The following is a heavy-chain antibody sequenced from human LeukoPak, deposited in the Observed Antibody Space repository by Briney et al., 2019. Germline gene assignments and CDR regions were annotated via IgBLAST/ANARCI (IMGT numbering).Heavy chain of an antibody. CDR1: GFTFSSCS. CDR2: ISSSSSYI. D-gene: IGHD3-3*01. V-gene: IGHV3-21*04. J-gene: IGHJ4*02. Sequence: GGSLRLSCAASGFTFSSCSMNWVRQAPGKGLEWVSSISSSSSYIYYADSVKGRFTISRDNAKNSLYLQMNSLRAEDTAVYYCAKGDSITIFGVVIPYFDYWGQGTLVTVSS. CDR3: AKGDSITIFGVVIPYFDY.